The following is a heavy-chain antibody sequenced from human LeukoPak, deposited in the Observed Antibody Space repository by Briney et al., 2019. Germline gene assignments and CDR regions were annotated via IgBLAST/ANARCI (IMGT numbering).Heavy chain of an antibody. D-gene: IGHD3-22*01. CDR2: IWYDGSNK. V-gene: IGHV3-33*08. CDR1: GFNLSSYG. J-gene: IGHJ4*02. Sequence: PGGSLGLSCAASGFNLSSYGMHWVRQAPGKGLEWVAVIWYDGSNKYFADSVKGRFSTSRDKSKNTLYLQMNSLRAEDTAVYYCARDQGLTYDTSGSFDYWGQGTLVTVSS. CDR3: ARDQGLTYDTSGSFDY.